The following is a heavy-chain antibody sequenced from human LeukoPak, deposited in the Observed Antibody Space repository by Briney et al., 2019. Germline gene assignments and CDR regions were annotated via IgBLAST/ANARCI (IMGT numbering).Heavy chain of an antibody. CDR3: AKAQNTAMAIYYFDY. Sequence: GGSLRLSCAASGFTFSSSAMHWVRQAPGKGLEWVAVISHDGSNKYYADSVKGRFTISRDNSKNTLYLQMNSLRAEDTAVYYCAKAQNTAMAIYYFDYWGQGTLVTVSS. CDR1: GFTFSSSA. CDR2: ISHDGSNK. J-gene: IGHJ4*02. D-gene: IGHD5-18*01. V-gene: IGHV3-30*04.